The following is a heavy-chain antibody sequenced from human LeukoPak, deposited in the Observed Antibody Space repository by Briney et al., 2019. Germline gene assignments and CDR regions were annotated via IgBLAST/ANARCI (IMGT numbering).Heavy chain of an antibody. V-gene: IGHV4-59*08. D-gene: IGHD3-22*01. CDR1: GGSISSYY. CDR3: ARLLYDSSGYYYSSRAFDI. CDR2: IYYSGST. Sequence: SGTLSLTCTVSGGSISSYYWSWIRQPPGKGLEWIGYIYYSGSTNYNPSLKSRVTISVDTSKNQFSLKLSSVTAADTAVYYCARLLYDSSGYYYSSRAFDIWGQGTMVTVSS. J-gene: IGHJ3*02.